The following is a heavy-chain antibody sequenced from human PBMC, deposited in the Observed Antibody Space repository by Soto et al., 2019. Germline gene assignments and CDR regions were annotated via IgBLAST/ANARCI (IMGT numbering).Heavy chain of an antibody. Sequence: PGGSLRLSCAASGFTFSDYGIHWVRQAPGKGLEWVALIWYDGSNKYYAESVKGRFTISRDNSNNTLYLQMNSLRAEDTALYYCARAASGLRLLEWLPPYPYSMDFWGKGTPVTVSS. CDR1: GFTFSDYG. J-gene: IGHJ6*03. CDR3: ARAASGLRLLEWLPPYPYSMDF. V-gene: IGHV3-33*01. CDR2: IWYDGSNK. D-gene: IGHD3-3*01.